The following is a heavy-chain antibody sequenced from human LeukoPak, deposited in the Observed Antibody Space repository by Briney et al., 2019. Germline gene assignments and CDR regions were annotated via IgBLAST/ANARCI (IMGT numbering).Heavy chain of an antibody. CDR2: IYYTGSA. CDR1: GGSISSDAYF. V-gene: IGHV4-31*03. Sequence: SETLSLTCTVSGGSISSDAYFWSWIRQHPGKGLEWIGYIYYTGSAYYNRSLKSRVRISVDTSKNQFSLKLTSVTAADTAVYSCARRVYRDYRFDPWGQGTLVTVSS. J-gene: IGHJ5*02. CDR3: ARRVYRDYRFDP. D-gene: IGHD5-12*01.